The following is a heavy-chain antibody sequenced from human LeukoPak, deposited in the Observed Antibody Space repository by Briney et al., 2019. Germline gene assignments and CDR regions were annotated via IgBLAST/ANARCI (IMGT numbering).Heavy chain of an antibody. Sequence: SVKVSCKASGGTFSSYAISWVRQAPGQGLEWMGGIIPIFGTANYAQKSQGRVTITADESTSTAYMELSSLRSEDTAVYYCTREVRYPDAFDIWGQGTMVTVSS. CDR2: IIPIFGTA. V-gene: IGHV1-69*01. D-gene: IGHD3-9*01. CDR3: TREVRYPDAFDI. J-gene: IGHJ3*02. CDR1: GGTFSSYA.